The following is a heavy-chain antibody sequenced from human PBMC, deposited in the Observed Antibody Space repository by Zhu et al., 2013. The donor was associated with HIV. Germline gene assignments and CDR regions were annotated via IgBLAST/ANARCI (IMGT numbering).Heavy chain of an antibody. CDR2: IIPIFGTA. CDR1: GGTFSSYA. D-gene: IGHD1-20*01. J-gene: IGHJ6*02. V-gene: IGHV1-69*01. Sequence: QVQLVQSGAEVKKPGSSVKVSCKASGGTFSSYAISWVRQAPGQGLEWMGGIIPIFGTANYAQKFQGRVTITADESTSTAYMELSSLRSEDTAVYYCARVRNNWNEDYYYYYGMDVWGQGTTVTVSS. CDR3: ARVRNNWNEDYYYYYGMDV.